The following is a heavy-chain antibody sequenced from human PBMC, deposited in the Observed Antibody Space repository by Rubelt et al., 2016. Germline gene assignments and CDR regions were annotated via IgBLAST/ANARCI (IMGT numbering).Heavy chain of an antibody. V-gene: IGHV4-34*02. CDR3: ARTGWIGNASYYYGV. Sequence: QVRLQQWGAGLLKPSETLSLTCAVYGTSVVNWRLNWISLAPGKGLEWIGEVTESGSTNYNPSHKSRVLMSVAMSKRQFSLRVTSVGAADTSVYFCARTGWIGNASYYYGVWGQGTTVTVSS. CDR2: VTESGST. D-gene: IGHD1-26*01. J-gene: IGHJ6*02. CDR1: GTSVVNWR.